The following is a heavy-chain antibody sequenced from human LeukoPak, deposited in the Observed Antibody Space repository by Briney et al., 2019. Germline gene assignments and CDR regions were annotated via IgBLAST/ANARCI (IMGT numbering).Heavy chain of an antibody. CDR2: ISYDGSNK. J-gene: IGHJ6*04. V-gene: IGHV3-30*04. CDR1: GFTFSSYA. D-gene: IGHD2-2*01. CDR3: ARDPDIVVVPAAMPGGSGMDV. Sequence: PGRSLRLSCAASGFTFSSYAMHWVRQAPGKGLEWVAVISYDGSNKYYADSVKGRFTISRDNSKNTLYLQMNSLRAEDTAVYYCARDPDIVVVPAAMPGGSGMDVWGKGTTVTVSS.